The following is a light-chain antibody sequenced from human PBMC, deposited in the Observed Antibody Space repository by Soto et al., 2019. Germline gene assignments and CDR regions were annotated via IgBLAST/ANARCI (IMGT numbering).Light chain of an antibody. Sequence: QSVLTQPRSVSGSPGQSVIISCTGTNSDVGAYDYVSWYQQHPGKAPKLIIYDVTKRPSGVPDRFSASKSGNTASLTISGLQAEDEADYYCCSYAGSNTWVLGRGTKPTVL. CDR3: CSYAGSNTWV. CDR2: DVT. CDR1: NSDVGAYDY. V-gene: IGLV2-11*01. J-gene: IGLJ3*02.